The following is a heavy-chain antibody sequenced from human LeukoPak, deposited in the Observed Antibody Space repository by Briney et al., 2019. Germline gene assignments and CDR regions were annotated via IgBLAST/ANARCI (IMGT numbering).Heavy chain of an antibody. V-gene: IGHV1-46*01. CDR2: INPSGGST. Sequence: ASVKVSCKASGYTFTSYYMHWVRQAPGQGLEWMGIINPSGGSTSYAQKFQGRVTMTRDMSTSTVYMELSSLRSEDTAVYYCAREGDRGYSYGTFDHWGQGTLVTVSS. CDR1: GYTFTSYY. J-gene: IGHJ4*02. CDR3: AREGDRGYSYGTFDH. D-gene: IGHD5-18*01.